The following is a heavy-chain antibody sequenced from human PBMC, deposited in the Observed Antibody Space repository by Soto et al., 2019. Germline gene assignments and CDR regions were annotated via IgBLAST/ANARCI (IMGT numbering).Heavy chain of an antibody. V-gene: IGHV3-23*01. D-gene: IGHD3-10*01. J-gene: IGHJ6*02. CDR2: VSAGGDMT. CDR1: GFTFSSYA. CDR3: ARGDRGGSGSPASYYYSGLDV. Sequence: DVQLLESGGHLVQPGGSLRLSCAASGFTFSSYAMSWVRQAPGKGPEWVSSVSAGGDMTYYSDSVKGRFTISGDNSNNALFLQMNSLRIEDTALYYCARGDRGGSGSPASYYYSGLDVWGQGTTVTVS.